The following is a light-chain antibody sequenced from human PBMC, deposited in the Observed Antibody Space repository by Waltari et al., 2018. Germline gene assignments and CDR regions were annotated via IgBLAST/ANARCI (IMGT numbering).Light chain of an antibody. V-gene: IGLV2-14*03. CDR3: NSYTTSGTVV. Sequence: QSALTQPASVSGSPGQSITISCTGTSSDVGTYKFFSWYHQHPGKVPKLIIYDATDRPSGVSSRFSGSKSGNTASLTISGLQAEDEGDYYCNSYTTSGTVVFGGGTKLTVL. CDR2: DAT. J-gene: IGLJ2*01. CDR1: SSDVGTYKF.